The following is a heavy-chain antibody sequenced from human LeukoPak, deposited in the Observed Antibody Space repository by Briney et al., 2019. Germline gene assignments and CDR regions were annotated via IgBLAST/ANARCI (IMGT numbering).Heavy chain of an antibody. D-gene: IGHD6-19*01. CDR1: GFTFSSYV. CDR2: IRYDGSNK. Sequence: GGSLRLSCAASGFTFSSYVMHWVRQAPGKGLGWVAFIRYDGSNKYYADSVKARFTISRDNSKNTLYLQMNSLRAEDTAVYYCAKEGDSSGWYGAFDIWGQGKMVTVSS. V-gene: IGHV3-30*02. J-gene: IGHJ3*02. CDR3: AKEGDSSGWYGAFDI.